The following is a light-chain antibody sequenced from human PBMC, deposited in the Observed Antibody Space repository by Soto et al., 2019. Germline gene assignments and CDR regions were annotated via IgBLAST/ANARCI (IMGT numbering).Light chain of an antibody. Sequence: DIVMTQSPDSLAVSLGERATINCKSSQSVLYSLNSKNYFAWYQQKPGQPPNLLIYSASTRESGVPERFSGSGSGTDFTLTISSVQAEDVAVYFCQQYLTTPHTFGQGTKLQIK. CDR1: QSVLYSLNSKNY. CDR3: QQYLTTPHT. V-gene: IGKV4-1*01. J-gene: IGKJ2*01. CDR2: SAS.